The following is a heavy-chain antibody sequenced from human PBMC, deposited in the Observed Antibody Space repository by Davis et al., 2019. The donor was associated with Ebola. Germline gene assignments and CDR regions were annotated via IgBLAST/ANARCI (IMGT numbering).Heavy chain of an antibody. CDR2: IYSGGST. V-gene: IGHV3-66*01. D-gene: IGHD5-12*01. J-gene: IGHJ6*04. CDR3: ARGDIVATPPYYYGMDV. Sequence: GESLKISCATSGFTVNSNYMSWVRQAPGKGLEWVSLIYSGGSTYYADSVKGRFTLSRDNSKNTLYLQMNSLRAEDTAVYYCARGDIVATPPYYYGMDVWGKGTTVTVSS. CDR1: GFTVNSNY.